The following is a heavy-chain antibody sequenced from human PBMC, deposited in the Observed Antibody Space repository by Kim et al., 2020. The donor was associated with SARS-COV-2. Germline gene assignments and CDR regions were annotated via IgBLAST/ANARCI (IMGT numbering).Heavy chain of an antibody. CDR2: INAGNGNT. D-gene: IGHD6-13*01. J-gene: IGHJ2*01. V-gene: IGHV1-3*01. CDR3: ARVEGEAAGELYWYFDL. CDR1: GYTFTSYA. Sequence: ASVKVSCKASGYTFTSYAMHWVRQAPGQRLEWMGWINAGNGNTKYSQKFQGRVTITRDTSASTAYMELSSLRSEDTAVYYFARVEGEAAGELYWYFDLWGRGTLVTVSS.